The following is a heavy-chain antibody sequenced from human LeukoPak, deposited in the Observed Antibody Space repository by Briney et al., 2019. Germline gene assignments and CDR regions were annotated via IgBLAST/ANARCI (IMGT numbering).Heavy chain of an antibody. V-gene: IGHV1-24*01. CDR2: FDPEDGET. Sequence: ASVKVSCKVSGYTLTELSMHWVRQAPGKGLEWMGGFDPEDGETIYAQKSQGRVTMTEDTSTDTAYMELSSLRSEDTAVYYCAISSQYQLLPIAGLSLRFDPWGQGTLVTVSS. CDR3: AISSQYQLLPIAGLSLRFDP. D-gene: IGHD2-2*01. J-gene: IGHJ5*02. CDR1: GYTLTELS.